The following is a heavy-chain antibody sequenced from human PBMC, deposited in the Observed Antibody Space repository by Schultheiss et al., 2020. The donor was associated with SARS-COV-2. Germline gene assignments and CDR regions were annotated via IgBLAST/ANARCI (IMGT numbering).Heavy chain of an antibody. V-gene: IGHV4-34*01. CDR1: GESFNGFS. Sequence: SQTLSLTCAVYGESFNGFSWTWIRQSPGKGLEWIGTIYYRGSIYYNPSLKSRVTISVDTSKNQFSLKLSSVTAADTAVYYCARERVGGYCSSTSCRYGSWFDPWGQGTLVTVSS. D-gene: IGHD2-2*01. CDR2: IYYRGSI. CDR3: ARERVGGYCSSTSCRYGSWFDP. J-gene: IGHJ5*02.